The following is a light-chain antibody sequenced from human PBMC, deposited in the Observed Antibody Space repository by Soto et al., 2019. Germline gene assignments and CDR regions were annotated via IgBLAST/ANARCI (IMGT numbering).Light chain of an antibody. CDR3: QQYGSSPLT. CDR1: QSVSTN. J-gene: IGKJ4*01. V-gene: IGKV3-20*01. Sequence: EIVLTQSPGTLSVSPGERANLSCRASQSVSTNLAWFQQKPGQAPRLLIYGASSRATGIPDRFSGSGSGTDFTLTISRLEPEDFAVYHCQQYGSSPLTFGGGTKVEIK. CDR2: GAS.